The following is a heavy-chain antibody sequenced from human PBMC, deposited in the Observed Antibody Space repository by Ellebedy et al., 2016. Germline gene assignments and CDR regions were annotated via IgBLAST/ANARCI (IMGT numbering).Heavy chain of an antibody. Sequence: ASVKVSCKASGYTFFSHNINWVRQAPGQGLEWMGWISPYNGHTNYAQKFQGWVTMTRDTSISTAYMELSRLRSDDTAVYYCARGQYGSGTYYKGVTWFDPWGQGTLVTVSS. CDR2: ISPYNGHT. CDR1: GYTFFSHN. V-gene: IGHV1-2*04. J-gene: IGHJ5*02. D-gene: IGHD3-10*01. CDR3: ARGQYGSGTYYKGVTWFDP.